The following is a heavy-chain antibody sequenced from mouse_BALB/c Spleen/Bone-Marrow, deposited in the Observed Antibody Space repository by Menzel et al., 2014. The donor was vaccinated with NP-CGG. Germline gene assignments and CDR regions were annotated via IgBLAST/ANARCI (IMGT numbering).Heavy chain of an antibody. D-gene: IGHD2-14*01. Sequence: VQLQQSGPELVKPGASMKISCKASGYSFTGYTMNWVKQSHGKNLEWIGLINPYNGGASYNQKFKGKATLTVDKSSSTAYMELLSLTSEDSAVYYCARRDYRYDEGVDYWGQGTSVTVSS. CDR2: INPYNGGA. V-gene: IGHV1-18*01. CDR1: GYSFTGYT. J-gene: IGHJ4*01. CDR3: ARRDYRYDEGVDY.